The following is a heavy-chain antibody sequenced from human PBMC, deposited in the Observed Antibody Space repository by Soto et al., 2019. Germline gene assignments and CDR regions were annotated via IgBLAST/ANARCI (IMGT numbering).Heavy chain of an antibody. V-gene: IGHV1-18*01. CDR2: ISAYNGNT. J-gene: IGHJ4*02. CDR3: ARDSGEYYYDSSGYSL. D-gene: IGHD3-22*01. Sequence: GASVKVSCKASGYTFTSYGISWVRQAPGQGLEWMGWISAYNGNTNYAQKLQGRVTMTTDTSTSTAYMELRSLGSDDTAVYYCARDSGEYYYDSSGYSLWGQGTLVTVSS. CDR1: GYTFTSYG.